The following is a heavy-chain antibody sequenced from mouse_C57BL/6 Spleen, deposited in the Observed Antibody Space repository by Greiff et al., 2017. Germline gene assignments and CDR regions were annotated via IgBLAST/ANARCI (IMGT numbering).Heavy chain of an antibody. CDR3: ASWEYFDY. Sequence: VQLQQPGAELVKPGASVKLSCTASGFNIKDYYMHWVKQRPEQGLEWIGRFDPEAGETKSAPKFQGKATRTADTSSSRAELQHSSLTSEVTAVYYCASWEYFDYWGRGTTLTVSS. D-gene: IGHD4-1*01. J-gene: IGHJ2*01. V-gene: IGHV14-2*01. CDR2: FDPEAGET. CDR1: GFNIKDYY.